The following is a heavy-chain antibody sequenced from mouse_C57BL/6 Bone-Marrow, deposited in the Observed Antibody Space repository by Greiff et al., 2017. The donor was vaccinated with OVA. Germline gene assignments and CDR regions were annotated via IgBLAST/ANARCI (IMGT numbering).Heavy chain of an antibody. V-gene: IGHV5-4*01. D-gene: IGHD1-1*02. Sequence: EVQGVESGGGLVKPGGSLKLSCAASGFTFSSYAMSWVRQTPEKRLEWVATISAGGSYTYYPDNVQGRFTISRDNAKNNLYLQMSHLKSEDTAMYYCTRDSVYYYGGAWFAYWGQGTLVTVSA. CDR3: TRDSVYYYGGAWFAY. CDR2: ISAGGSYT. CDR1: GFTFSSYA. J-gene: IGHJ3*01.